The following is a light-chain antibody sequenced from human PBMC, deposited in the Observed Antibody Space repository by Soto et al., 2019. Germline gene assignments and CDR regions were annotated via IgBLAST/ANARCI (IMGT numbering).Light chain of an antibody. V-gene: IGKV1-5*03. Sequence: DIQMTQSPSTLSASVGDRVTITCRASQSIDSWLAWYQQKPGKAPNLLIYKTSNLDSGVPSRFSGSGSGTVFSLIISSLQPDDVASYYCQQYKSFSLTFGGGTMVEVK. CDR1: QSIDSW. J-gene: IGKJ4*01. CDR3: QQYKSFSLT. CDR2: KTS.